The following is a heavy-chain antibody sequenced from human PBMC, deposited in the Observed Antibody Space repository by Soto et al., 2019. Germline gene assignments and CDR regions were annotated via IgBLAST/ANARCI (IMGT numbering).Heavy chain of an antibody. V-gene: IGHV1-58*01. CDR3: AASSSSWYRDRRFDY. J-gene: IGHJ4*02. D-gene: IGHD6-13*01. CDR1: GFTFTSSA. Sequence: SVKVSGKASGFTFTSSAVQWVRQARGQRLEWIGWIVVGSGNTNYAQKFQERVTITRDMSTSTAYMELSSLRSEDTAVYYCAASSSSWYRDRRFDYWGQGTLVTVSS. CDR2: IVVGSGNT.